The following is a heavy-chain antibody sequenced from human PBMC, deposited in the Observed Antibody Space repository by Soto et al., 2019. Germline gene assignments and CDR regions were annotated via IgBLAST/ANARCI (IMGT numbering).Heavy chain of an antibody. D-gene: IGHD6-13*01. CDR1: GFTFSRHA. Sequence: GGSLRLSCRASGFTFSRHAMTWVRQAPGKGLEWVSGLCDSGGSIYYADSVKGRFTISRDNSMNTLYLQMNTLRAEDTAIYYCAKVSSSWYAGFFDLWGQGTLVTVSS. V-gene: IGHV3-23*01. J-gene: IGHJ4*02. CDR3: AKVSSSWYAGFFDL. CDR2: LCDSGGSI.